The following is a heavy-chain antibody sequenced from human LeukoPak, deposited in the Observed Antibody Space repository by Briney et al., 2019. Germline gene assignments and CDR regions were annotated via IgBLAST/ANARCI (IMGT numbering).Heavy chain of an antibody. Sequence: ASVKVSCKASGYTFTSYYIQWVRQAPGQGLEWMGIINPSGGSTNYAQKFQGRVTMTRDMSTSTVYMELSSLRSEDTPVYYCARLPVGATSWTDCWGQGTLVTVSS. CDR3: ARLPVGATSWTDC. V-gene: IGHV1-46*01. CDR2: INPSGGST. CDR1: GYTFTSYY. J-gene: IGHJ4*02. D-gene: IGHD1-26*01.